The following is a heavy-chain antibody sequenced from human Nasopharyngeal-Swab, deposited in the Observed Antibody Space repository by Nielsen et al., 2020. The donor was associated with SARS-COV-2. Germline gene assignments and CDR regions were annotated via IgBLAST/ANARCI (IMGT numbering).Heavy chain of an antibody. CDR3: ARGGDSSGYLDY. CDR1: GGTFSSYA. CDR2: IIPILGIA. V-gene: IGHV1-69*04. Sequence: SVKVSCKASGGTFSSYAISWVRQAPGQGLEWMGRIIPILGIANYAQKFQGRVTITADKSTSTTYMELSSLRSEDTAVYYCARGGDSSGYLDYWGQGTLVTVSS. D-gene: IGHD3-22*01. J-gene: IGHJ4*02.